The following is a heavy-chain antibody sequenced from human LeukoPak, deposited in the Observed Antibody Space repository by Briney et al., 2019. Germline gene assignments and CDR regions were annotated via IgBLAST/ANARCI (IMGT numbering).Heavy chain of an antibody. CDR1: GYTRTELS. J-gene: IGHJ4*02. V-gene: IGHV1-24*01. D-gene: IGHD2-2*02. CDR2: FDPEDGET. Sequence: ASVKVPCKVSGYTRTELSMHWVRQAPGKGLEWMGGFDPEDGETIYAQKFQGRVTMTEDTSTDTAYMELSSLRSEDTAVYYCVSGHCSSTSCYKIPFDYWGQGTLVTVSS. CDR3: VSGHCSSTSCYKIPFDY.